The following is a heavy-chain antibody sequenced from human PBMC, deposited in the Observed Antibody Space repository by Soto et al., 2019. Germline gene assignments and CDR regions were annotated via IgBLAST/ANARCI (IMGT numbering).Heavy chain of an antibody. CDR3: ARDLRGYCSSTSCYPSYGMDV. V-gene: IGHV3-53*01. Sequence: VQLVESGGGVVQPGRSLRLSCAASGFTVSSNYMSWVRQAPGKGLEWVSVIYSGGSTYYADSVKGRFTISRDNSKNTLYLQMNSLRAEDTAVYYCARDLRGYCSSTSCYPSYGMDVWGQGTTVTVSS. D-gene: IGHD2-2*01. J-gene: IGHJ6*02. CDR1: GFTVSSNY. CDR2: IYSGGST.